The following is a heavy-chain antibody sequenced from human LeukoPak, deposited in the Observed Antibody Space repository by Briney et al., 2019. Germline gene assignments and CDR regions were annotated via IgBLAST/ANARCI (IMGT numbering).Heavy chain of an antibody. CDR2: IYYSGST. Sequence: SETLSLTCTVSGGSISSYYWSWIRQPPGKGLEWIGYIYYSGSTNYNPSPKSRVTISVDTSKNQFSLKLSSVTAADTAVYYCARGAVAGSQDFDYWGQGTLVTVSS. J-gene: IGHJ4*02. CDR3: ARGAVAGSQDFDY. CDR1: GGSISSYY. D-gene: IGHD6-19*01. V-gene: IGHV4-59*12.